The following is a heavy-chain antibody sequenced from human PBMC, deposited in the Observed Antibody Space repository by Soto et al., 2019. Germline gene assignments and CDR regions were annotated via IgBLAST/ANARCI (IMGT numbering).Heavy chain of an antibody. CDR2: IYYSGST. V-gene: IGHV4-31*03. D-gene: IGHD6-13*01. CDR3: ARGTGYSSSWYVGY. Sequence: SETLSLTCTVSGGSISSGGYYWSWIRQHPGKGLEWIGYIYYSGSTYYNPSLKSRVTISVDTSKIQFSLKLSSVTAADTAVYYCARGTGYSSSWYVGYRGQGTLVTVSS. J-gene: IGHJ4*02. CDR1: GGSISSGGYY.